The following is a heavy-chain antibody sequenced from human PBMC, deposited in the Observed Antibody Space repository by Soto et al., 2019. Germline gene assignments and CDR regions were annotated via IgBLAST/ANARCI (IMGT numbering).Heavy chain of an antibody. CDR2: ISGSGGST. CDR3: AKENGYSSSWFEFDY. CDR1: GFIFSNYA. Sequence: PGGSLRLSCVASGFIFSNYAMSWVRQAPGKGLEWVSGISGSGGSTYYADSVKGRFTISRDNSKNTLYLQMNSLRAEDTAVYYCAKENGYSSSWFEFDYWGQGTLVTVSS. V-gene: IGHV3-23*01. J-gene: IGHJ4*02. D-gene: IGHD6-13*01.